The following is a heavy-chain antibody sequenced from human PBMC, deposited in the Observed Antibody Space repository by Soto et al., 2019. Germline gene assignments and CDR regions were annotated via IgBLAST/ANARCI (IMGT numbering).Heavy chain of an antibody. CDR1: GGTLSDHG. J-gene: IGHJ3*02. CDR3: ARGVYGSGNYYTGPSAFDI. CDR2: TIPVFNTA. V-gene: IGHV1-69*06. D-gene: IGHD3-10*01. Sequence: QVQLEQSGAEVKKPGSSVKISCKASGGTLSDHGVSWLRQAPGQGLEWVGGTIPVFNTAKYAPKIQGRVTIAADKSTNIDYMELGSLRSDDTAFYYCARGVYGSGNYYTGPSAFDIWGQGTLVIVSS.